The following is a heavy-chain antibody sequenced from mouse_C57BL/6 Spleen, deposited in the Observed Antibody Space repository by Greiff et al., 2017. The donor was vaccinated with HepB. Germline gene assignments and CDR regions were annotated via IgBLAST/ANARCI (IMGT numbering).Heavy chain of an antibody. Sequence: QVHVKQSGAELARPGASVKLSCKASGYTFTSYGISWVKQRTGQGLEWIGEIYPRSGNTYYNEKFKGKATLTADKSSSTAYMELRSLTSEDSAVYFCARSITTVVAPHFDYWGQGTTLTVSS. J-gene: IGHJ2*01. CDR1: GYTFTSYG. CDR2: IYPRSGNT. V-gene: IGHV1-81*01. CDR3: ARSITTVVAPHFDY. D-gene: IGHD1-1*01.